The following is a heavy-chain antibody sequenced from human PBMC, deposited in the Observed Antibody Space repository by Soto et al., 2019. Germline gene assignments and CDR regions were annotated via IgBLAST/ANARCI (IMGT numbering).Heavy chain of an antibody. Sequence: QVQLEQSGAEVREPGASVKVSGKTSGYTFSRYGITWVRQAPGQGLEWMGWINDNTGHTIYAMKLEDRLTISTDTPTSTAYMELRSLRSDDTAVYYCARDRKWEPLPYWGHGTLVTGSS. V-gene: IGHV1-18*01. CDR2: INDNTGHT. J-gene: IGHJ4*01. CDR1: GYTFSRYG. D-gene: IGHD1-26*01. CDR3: ARDRKWEPLPY.